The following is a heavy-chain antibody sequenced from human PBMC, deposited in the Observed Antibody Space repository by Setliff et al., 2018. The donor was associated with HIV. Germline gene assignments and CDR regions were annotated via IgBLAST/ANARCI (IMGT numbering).Heavy chain of an antibody. CDR2: IFYSGIT. V-gene: IGHV4-39*01. J-gene: IGHJ3*02. CDR1: SGSITSRTYY. Sequence: KASETLSLTCTVSSGSITSRTYYWGWIRQPPGKGLEWIGSIFYSGITYYNPSLKSRVSISVDTSKNQFSLNLTSVTAADTAVYYCARSKTFYDFWSGYYTHGAFKIWGLGTMVTVSS. D-gene: IGHD3-3*01. CDR3: ARSKTFYDFWSGYYTHGAFKI.